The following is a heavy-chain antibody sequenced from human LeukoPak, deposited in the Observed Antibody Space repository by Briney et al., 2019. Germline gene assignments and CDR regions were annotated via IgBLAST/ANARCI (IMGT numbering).Heavy chain of an antibody. J-gene: IGHJ6*03. CDR3: AKDGGSSSSYYYYYYMDV. D-gene: IGHD6-6*01. CDR2: ISGSGGST. Sequence: GGSLRLSCAASGFTFTNAWMTWVRQAPGKGLEWVSAISGSGGSTYYADSVKGRFTISRDNSKNTLYLQMNSLRAEDTAVYYCAKDGGSSSSYYYYYYMDVWGKGTTVTVSS. V-gene: IGHV3-23*01. CDR1: GFTFTNAW.